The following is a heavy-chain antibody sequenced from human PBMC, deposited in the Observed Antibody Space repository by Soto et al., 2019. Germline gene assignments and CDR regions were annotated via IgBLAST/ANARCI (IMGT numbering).Heavy chain of an antibody. CDR1: GFTFSSYG. CDR3: AKDTYYHDSSGYYVFDH. V-gene: IGHV3-30*18. J-gene: IGHJ4*02. D-gene: IGHD3-22*01. CDR2: ISYDGNNE. Sequence: QVQLVESGGGVVQPGRSLSLSCTASGFTFSSYGMHWVRQTPGMGLEWVAHISYDGNNEHYTDSVKGRFTISRDNSKNSXYLQMNSLRTEDTALYYCAKDTYYHDSSGYYVFDHWGQGTLVTVSS.